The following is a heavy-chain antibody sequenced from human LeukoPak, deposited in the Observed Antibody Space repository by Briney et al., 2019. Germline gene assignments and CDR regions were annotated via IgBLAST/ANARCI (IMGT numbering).Heavy chain of an antibody. J-gene: IGHJ6*03. D-gene: IGHD3-16*01. CDR1: GGTFRSYA. V-gene: IGHV1-69*05. CDR2: IVRMIGTA. Sequence: SVKVSCKASGGTFRSYAISWVRQAPGQGLEWMGRIVRMIGTANYAQKFQGRVTIITDESTSTAYMELSGLRSEDTAVYYCARDGADHYMDVWGKGTTITVSS. CDR3: ARDGADHYMDV.